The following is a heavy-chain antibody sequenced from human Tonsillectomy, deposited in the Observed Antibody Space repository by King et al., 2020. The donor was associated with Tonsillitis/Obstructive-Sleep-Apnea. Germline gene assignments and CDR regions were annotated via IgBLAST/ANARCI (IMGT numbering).Heavy chain of an antibody. V-gene: IGHV5-10-1*03. J-gene: IGHJ4*02. D-gene: IGHD3-22*01. Sequence: QLVQSGAEVKKPGESVKISCKASGYSFINYWITWVRQMPGKGLEWVGRIDPSDSYINYSPSFQGHVTISAAKSISTAYLQWSSLKASDTAMYYCARYYYYDTGGYYYWGQGTLVTVSS. CDR3: ARYYYYDTGGYYY. CDR1: GYSFINYW. CDR2: IDPSDSYI.